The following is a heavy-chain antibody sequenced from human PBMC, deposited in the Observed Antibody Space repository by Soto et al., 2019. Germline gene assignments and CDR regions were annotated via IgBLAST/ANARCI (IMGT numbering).Heavy chain of an antibody. D-gene: IGHD3-16*02. V-gene: IGHV4-39*01. Sequence: QLQLQESGPGLVKPSETLSLTCTVSGGSISSSNYYWAWIRQPPGKGLEWIGSIYYSGSTYYNPSLKSRVTISADTSKNQFSLKLGSVTAADTAVYYCARPLTYKSLGVSYYGVDVWGQGTTVTVSS. CDR3: ARPLTYKSLGVSYYGVDV. CDR2: IYYSGST. J-gene: IGHJ6*02. CDR1: GGSISSSNYY.